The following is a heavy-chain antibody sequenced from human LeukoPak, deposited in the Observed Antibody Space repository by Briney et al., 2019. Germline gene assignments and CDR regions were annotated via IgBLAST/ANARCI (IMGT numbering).Heavy chain of an antibody. D-gene: IGHD3-3*01. CDR1: GGSISSYY. CDR2: IYYSGST. V-gene: IGHV4-59*01. J-gene: IGHJ6*02. Sequence: SETLSLTCTVSGGSISSYYWSWIRQPPGKGLEWIGYIYYSGSTNYNPSLKSRVTISVDTSNNQFSLKLSSVTAADTAVYYCARVPFFDFWSGYYTHDYYYGMDVWGQGTTVTVSS. CDR3: ARVPFFDFWSGYYTHDYYYGMDV.